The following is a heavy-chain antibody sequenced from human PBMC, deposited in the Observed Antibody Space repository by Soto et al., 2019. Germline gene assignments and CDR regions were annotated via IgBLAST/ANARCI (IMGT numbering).Heavy chain of an antibody. CDR3: ARGIKYGAYSRWFDP. Sequence: QVQLVQSGAEVKKPGASVKVSCKASGYTFTSYDINWVRQATGQGLENLGWMNPNSGNTAYVQKFQGRVTMNWDTSITTDYMELSSLRSEDTAEYFCARGIKYGAYSRWFDPWGQGKLVTVSS. J-gene: IGHJ5*02. CDR1: GYTFTSYD. D-gene: IGHD4-17*01. CDR2: MNPNSGNT. V-gene: IGHV1-8*01.